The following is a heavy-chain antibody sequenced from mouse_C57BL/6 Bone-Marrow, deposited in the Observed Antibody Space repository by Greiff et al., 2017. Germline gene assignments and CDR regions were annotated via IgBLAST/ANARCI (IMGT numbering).Heavy chain of an antibody. J-gene: IGHJ4*01. CDR1: GYTFTSYG. D-gene: IGHD2-4*01. Sequence: QVQLKESGAELARPGASVKLSCKASGYTFTSYGISWVKQRTGQGLEWIGEIYPRSGNTYYNEKFKGKATLTADKSSSTAYMELRSLTSEDSAVYFCAITYDFTVFYYAMDYWGQGTSVTVSS. V-gene: IGHV1-81*01. CDR3: AITYDFTVFYYAMDY. CDR2: IYPRSGNT.